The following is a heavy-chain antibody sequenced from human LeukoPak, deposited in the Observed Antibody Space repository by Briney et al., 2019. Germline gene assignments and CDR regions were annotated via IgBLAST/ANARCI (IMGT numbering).Heavy chain of an antibody. CDR1: GFPISTNG. Sequence: GGSLRLSCAASGFPISTNGMSWVRQAPGKGLEWVSGIVGGDGGTYYADSVKGRFIISRDNSKNTLYVQMNSLRAEDTAVYYCARGALYYMDVWGKGTTVTISS. CDR3: ARGALYYMDV. J-gene: IGHJ6*03. CDR2: IVGGDGGT. V-gene: IGHV3-23*01.